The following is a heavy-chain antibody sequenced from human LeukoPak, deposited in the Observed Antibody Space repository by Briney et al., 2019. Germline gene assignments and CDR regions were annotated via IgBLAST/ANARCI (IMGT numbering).Heavy chain of an antibody. V-gene: IGHV1-69*04. CDR2: IIPIFGIA. CDR1: GGTFSSYA. Sequence: SVKVSCKASGGTFSSYAISWVRQAPGQGLEWMGRIIPIFGIANYAQKFQGRVTITADKSTSTAYMELSSLRSEDTAVHYCARDTGYDSSGNDYWGQGTLVTVSS. D-gene: IGHD3-22*01. CDR3: ARDTGYDSSGNDY. J-gene: IGHJ4*02.